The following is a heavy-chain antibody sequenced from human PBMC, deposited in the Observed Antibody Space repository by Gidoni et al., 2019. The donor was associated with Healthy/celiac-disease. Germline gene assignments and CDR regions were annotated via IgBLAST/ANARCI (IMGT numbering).Heavy chain of an antibody. D-gene: IGHD2-21*02. CDR1: GLTFGDYA. V-gene: IGHV3-49*04. CDR3: TRTPLAYCGGDCYSSRATDAFDI. J-gene: IGHJ3*02. Sequence: EVQLVESGGGLVQPGRSLRLSCTASGLTFGDYAMSRVRQAPGKGLEWVGFIRSKAYGGTTEYAASVKGRFTISRDDSKSIAYRQMNSLKTEDKVVYYCTRTPLAYCGGDCYSSRATDAFDIWGQGTMVTVSS. CDR2: IRSKAYGGTT.